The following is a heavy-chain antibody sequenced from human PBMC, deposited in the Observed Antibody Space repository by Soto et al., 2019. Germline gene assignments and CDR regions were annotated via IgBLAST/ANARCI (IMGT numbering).Heavy chain of an antibody. CDR1: GGSTSSGNYY. Sequence: PSETLSLTCTVSGGSTSSGNYYWSWIRHPPGKGLEWIGFISYSGSTYYSLSLKSRVTISVDTSKNQFSLNLSFVTAADTAVYYCATMGTPATGLYYFDYWGQGTLVTVSS. CDR3: ATMGTPATGLYYFDY. V-gene: IGHV4-30-4*01. CDR2: ISYSGST. D-gene: IGHD5-18*01. J-gene: IGHJ4*02.